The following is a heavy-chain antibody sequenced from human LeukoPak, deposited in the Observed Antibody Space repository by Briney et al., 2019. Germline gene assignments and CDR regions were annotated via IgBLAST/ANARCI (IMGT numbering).Heavy chain of an antibody. Sequence: RGSLRHSRVASVLTPSKYAMSGVRPAPGEGLEWVSILSDTGGSPYSADSVEGRLTFSRDNSKNMLHLHLNSLRVEDTAVYYCAKDPETQSSRWFDSWGQGTLVTVSS. D-gene: IGHD6-13*01. V-gene: IGHV3-23*01. CDR1: VLTPSKYA. CDR3: AKDPETQSSRWFDS. CDR2: LSDTGGSP. J-gene: IGHJ5*01.